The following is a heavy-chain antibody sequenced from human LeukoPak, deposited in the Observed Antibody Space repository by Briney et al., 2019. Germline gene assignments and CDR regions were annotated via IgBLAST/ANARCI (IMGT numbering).Heavy chain of an antibody. V-gene: IGHV3-23*01. Sequence: GGSLRLSCAAYGFTFSSYAMSWVRQAPGKGLEWVSAISGSGGSTYYADSVKGRFTISRDNSKNTLYLQMNSLRAEDTAVYYCAKRGGSYGGTFDIWGQGTMVTVSS. CDR3: AKRGGSYGGTFDI. CDR2: ISGSGGST. CDR1: GFTFSSYA. D-gene: IGHD1-26*01. J-gene: IGHJ3*02.